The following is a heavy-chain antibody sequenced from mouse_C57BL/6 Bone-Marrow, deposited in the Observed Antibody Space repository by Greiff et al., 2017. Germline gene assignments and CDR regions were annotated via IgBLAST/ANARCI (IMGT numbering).Heavy chain of an antibody. Sequence: EVQLQQSGAELVRPGASVKLSCTASGFNIKDDYMHWVKQRPDQGLEWIGWIDPENGDTEYASKFQGKATITADTSSNTAYLQLSSLTSEDTAVYYCTTKRYFDVWGTGTTVTVAS. CDR2: IDPENGDT. CDR1: GFNIKDDY. J-gene: IGHJ1*03. V-gene: IGHV14-4*01. CDR3: TTKRYFDV.